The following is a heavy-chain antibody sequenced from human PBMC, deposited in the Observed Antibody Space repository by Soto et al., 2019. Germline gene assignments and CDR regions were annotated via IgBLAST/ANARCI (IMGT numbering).Heavy chain of an antibody. CDR1: GYTFTSYG. J-gene: IGHJ4*02. CDR2: INAGNGST. D-gene: IGHD2-15*01. Sequence: ASVKVSCKASGYTFTSYGISWVRQAPGQGLEWMGWINAGNGSTKYSQKFQGRVTITRDTSASTAYMELSSLRSEDTAVYYCAQGYCSGGSCYLSAYWGQGILVTVS. CDR3: AQGYCSGGSCYLSAY. V-gene: IGHV1-3*01.